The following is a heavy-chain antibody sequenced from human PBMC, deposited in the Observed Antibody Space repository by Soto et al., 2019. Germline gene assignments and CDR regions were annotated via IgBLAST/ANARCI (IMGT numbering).Heavy chain of an antibody. D-gene: IGHD3-10*02. V-gene: IGHV4-59*01. CDR2: IYYSGST. Sequence: SETLSLTCTVSGGSISSYYWSWIRQPPGKGLEWIGYIYYSGSTNYNPSLKSRVTISVDTSKNQFSLKLSSVTAADTAVYYCARADRAMFSPHDLDYFDYWGQGTLVTVSS. CDR1: GGSISSYY. CDR3: ARADRAMFSPHDLDYFDY. J-gene: IGHJ4*02.